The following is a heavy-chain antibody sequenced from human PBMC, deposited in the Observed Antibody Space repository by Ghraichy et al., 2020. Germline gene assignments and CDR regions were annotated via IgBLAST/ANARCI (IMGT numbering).Heavy chain of an antibody. CDR2: ISAYNGNT. V-gene: IGHV1-18*01. CDR3: ARDLSVLRFLEWSLRGFDP. J-gene: IGHJ5*02. CDR1: GYTFTSYG. D-gene: IGHD3-3*01. Sequence: ASVKVSCKASGYTFTSYGISWVRQAPGQGLEWMGWISAYNGNTNYAQKLQGRVTMTTDTSTSTAYMELRSLRSDDTAVYYCARDLSVLRFLEWSLRGFDPWGQGTLVTVSS.